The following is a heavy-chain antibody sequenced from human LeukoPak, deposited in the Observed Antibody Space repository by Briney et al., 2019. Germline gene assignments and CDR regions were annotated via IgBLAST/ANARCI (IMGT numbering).Heavy chain of an antibody. V-gene: IGHV4-34*01. Sequence: SETLSLTCAVYGGSFSDYFWGWIRQPPGKGLEWIGEINHSGRTYYNPSLKSRVTISVDTSKNQSPLNLSSVTAADTAVYYCARDVVVVPAAIHYGMDVWGQGTTVTVSS. J-gene: IGHJ6*02. CDR1: GGSFSDYF. D-gene: IGHD2-2*01. CDR3: ARDVVVVPAAIHYGMDV. CDR2: INHSGRT.